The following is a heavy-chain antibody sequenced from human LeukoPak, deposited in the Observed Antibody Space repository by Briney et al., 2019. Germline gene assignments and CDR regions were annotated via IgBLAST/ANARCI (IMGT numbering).Heavy chain of an antibody. V-gene: IGHV1-8*01. Sequence: ASVKVSCKASGYTFTSYDINWVRQATGQGLEWMGWMNPNSGNTGYAQKFQGRVTMTRNTSISTAYMELSSLRSEDTAVYYRARCPPLTTVTTLYNWFDPWGQGTLVTVSS. J-gene: IGHJ5*02. CDR1: GYTFTSYD. CDR2: MNPNSGNT. CDR3: ARCPPLTTVTTLYNWFDP. D-gene: IGHD4-17*01.